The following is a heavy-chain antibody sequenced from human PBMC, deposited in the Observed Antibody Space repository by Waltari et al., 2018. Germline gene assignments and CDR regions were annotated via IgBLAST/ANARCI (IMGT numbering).Heavy chain of an antibody. CDR2: IIPIVGIP. D-gene: IGHD7-27*01. J-gene: IGHJ6*03. CDR3: ATHKLGISQHYYHMGA. V-gene: IGHV1-69*12. CDR1: GGPFGGYG. Sequence: VQLVQSGAEVRTPGSSVKVSCKASGGPFGGYGISWVRLTPGQRLEWLGVIIPIVGIPDYSQKFQDRLTITADASTSTAYLELSSLTSEDTAIYFCATHKLGISQHYYHMGAWGKGTTVTISS.